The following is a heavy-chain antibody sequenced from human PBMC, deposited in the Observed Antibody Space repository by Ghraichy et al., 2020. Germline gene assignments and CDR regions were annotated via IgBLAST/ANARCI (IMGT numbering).Heavy chain of an antibody. J-gene: IGHJ5*02. CDR2: IYYSGST. V-gene: IGHV4-59*01. CDR1: GGSISSYY. CDR3: ARWHYDILTGYYSWFDP. D-gene: IGHD3-9*01. Sequence: SETLSLTCTVSGGSISSYYWSWIRQPPGKGLEWIGYIYYSGSTNYNPSLKSRVTISVDTSKNQFSLKLSSVTAADTAVYYCARWHYDILTGYYSWFDPWGQGTLVTVSS.